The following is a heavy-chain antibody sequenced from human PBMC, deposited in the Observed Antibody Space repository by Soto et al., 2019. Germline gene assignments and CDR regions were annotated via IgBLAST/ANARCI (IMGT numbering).Heavy chain of an antibody. Sequence: PSETLSLTCTVSVGSISSGGYYWSWILQHPGKGLEWIGYIYYSGSTYYNPSLKSRVTISVDTSKNQFSLKLSSVTAADTAVYYCARVKPYYDFWSGNWFDPWGQGTLVTVSS. CDR2: IYYSGST. J-gene: IGHJ5*02. D-gene: IGHD3-3*01. CDR3: ARVKPYYDFWSGNWFDP. CDR1: VGSISSGGYY. V-gene: IGHV4-31*03.